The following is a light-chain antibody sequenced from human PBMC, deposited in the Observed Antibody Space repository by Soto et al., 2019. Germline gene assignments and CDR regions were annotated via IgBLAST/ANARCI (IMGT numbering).Light chain of an antibody. Sequence: DIQMTQSPSSLSASVGDRVTITCRASQGISTYLIWYQQRQEKAPKLLMYAASNLVSGVPSRFSGSGSGTEFTLTISSLQPEDFATYYCQQSYRTPYTFGQGTKLETK. V-gene: IGKV1-39*01. CDR1: QGISTY. J-gene: IGKJ2*01. CDR3: QQSYRTPYT. CDR2: AAS.